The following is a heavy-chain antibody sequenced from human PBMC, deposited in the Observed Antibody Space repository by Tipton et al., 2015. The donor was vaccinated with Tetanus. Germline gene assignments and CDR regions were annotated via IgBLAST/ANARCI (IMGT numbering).Heavy chain of an antibody. CDR1: GGSISSSSYY. J-gene: IGHJ4*02. V-gene: IGHV4-39*01. CDR2: IYYSGST. CDR3: ARHLKRNSESYLLQFDY. D-gene: IGHD1-26*01. Sequence: TLSLTCTVSGGSISSSSYYWGWIRQPPGKGLEWIGSIYYSGSTYYNPSLKSRVTISVDTSKNQFSLKLSSVTAADTAVYYCARHLKRNSESYLLQFDYWGQGTLVTVSS.